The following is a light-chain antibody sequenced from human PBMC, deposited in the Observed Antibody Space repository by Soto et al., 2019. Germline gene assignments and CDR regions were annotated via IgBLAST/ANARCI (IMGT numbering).Light chain of an antibody. V-gene: IGKV3-11*01. Sequence: EIVLTQSPATLSLSPGERATLSCRASQSVSSYLAWYHQKPGQAPRLLIYDASNRATGIPARFSGSGSGTDFTLTISSLEPEDFAVYYGQQRSNWPLITFGPGTKVDIK. J-gene: IGKJ3*01. CDR3: QQRSNWPLIT. CDR1: QSVSSY. CDR2: DAS.